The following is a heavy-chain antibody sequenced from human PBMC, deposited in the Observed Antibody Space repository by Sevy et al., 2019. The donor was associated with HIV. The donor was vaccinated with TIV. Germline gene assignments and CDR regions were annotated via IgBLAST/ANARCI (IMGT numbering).Heavy chain of an antibody. Sequence: ASVKVSCKASGYTFTSYGISWVRQAPGQGLEWMGWISAYNGNTNYAQKLQGRVTMTTDTSTSTAYMELRSLRSDDTAVYYCARVEIAQLWFGLRSYFDYRGQGTLVTVSS. J-gene: IGHJ4*02. V-gene: IGHV1-18*01. D-gene: IGHD3-10*01. CDR3: ARVEIAQLWFGLRSYFDY. CDR1: GYTFTSYG. CDR2: ISAYNGNT.